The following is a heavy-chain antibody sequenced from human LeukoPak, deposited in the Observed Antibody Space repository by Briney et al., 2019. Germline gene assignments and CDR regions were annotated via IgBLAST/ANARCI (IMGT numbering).Heavy chain of an antibody. V-gene: IGHV3-53*01. CDR2: IYSGGST. CDR3: ARGSGWYKAVDY. CDR1: GFTVSSNY. D-gene: IGHD6-19*01. J-gene: IGHJ4*02. Sequence: GGSLRLSYAASGFTVSSNYMSWVRQAPGKGLEWVSVIYSGGSTYYADSVKGRFTISRDNSKNTLYLQMNSLRAEDTAVYYCARGSGWYKAVDYWGQGTLVTVSS.